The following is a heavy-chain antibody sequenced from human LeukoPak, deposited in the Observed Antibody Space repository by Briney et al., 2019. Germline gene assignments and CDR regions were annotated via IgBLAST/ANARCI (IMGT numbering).Heavy chain of an antibody. V-gene: IGHV4-39*07. Sequence: SETLSLTCTVSGGSISSGSYYWGWIRQPPGKGLEWIGSIYYSGSTYYNPSLKSRVTISVDTSKNQFSLKLSSVTAADTAVYYCARVIGLYSSSSGAHNWFDPWGQGTLVTVSS. J-gene: IGHJ5*02. CDR3: ARVIGLYSSSSGAHNWFDP. D-gene: IGHD6-6*01. CDR2: IYYSGST. CDR1: GGSISSGSYY.